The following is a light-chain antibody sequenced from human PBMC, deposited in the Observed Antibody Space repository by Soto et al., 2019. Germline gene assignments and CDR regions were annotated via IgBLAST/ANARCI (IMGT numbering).Light chain of an antibody. J-gene: IGKJ1*01. Sequence: DIQMTQSPSTLSASVGDRVTITCRASQSISSWLARYQQKPGKAPKLLIYKASSLESGVPSRFSGSGSGTEFTLTISSLQPDDFATYYCQQYNSFPTFGQGTKVEI. CDR1: QSISSW. V-gene: IGKV1-5*03. CDR2: KAS. CDR3: QQYNSFPT.